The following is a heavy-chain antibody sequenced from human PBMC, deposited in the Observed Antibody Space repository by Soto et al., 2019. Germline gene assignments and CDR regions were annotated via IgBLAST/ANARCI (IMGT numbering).Heavy chain of an antibody. V-gene: IGHV3-23*01. CDR1: GFTLRNYA. J-gene: IGHJ4*02. CDR3: AKAKNDYNWDNRPPFDY. CDR2: ISANDVGT. D-gene: IGHD1-20*01. Sequence: LRLSCEASGFTLRNYAMTWIRQAPGKGLDWVSLISANDVGTYYAESVKTRFTISTDQSRNTVYLQMDSLRADDTAIYYCAKAKNDYNWDNRPPFDYWGQGTLVTVSS.